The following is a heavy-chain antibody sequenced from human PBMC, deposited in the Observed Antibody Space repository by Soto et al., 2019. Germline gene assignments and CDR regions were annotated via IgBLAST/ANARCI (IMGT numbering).Heavy chain of an antibody. CDR1: GGSISSGGYS. CDR2: IYHSGST. CDR3: ARVPDV. Sequence: SETLSLTCAVSGGSISSGGYSWTWIRKPPGKGLEWIGYIYHSGSTYYNPSLKSRVTISVDRSKNQFSLKLNSVTAADRAMYYCARVPDVWGQGTTVTVSS. V-gene: IGHV4-30-2*01. J-gene: IGHJ6*02.